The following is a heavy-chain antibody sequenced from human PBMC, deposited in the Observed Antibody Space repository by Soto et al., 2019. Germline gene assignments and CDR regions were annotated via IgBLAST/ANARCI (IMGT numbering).Heavy chain of an antibody. CDR2: VKHRPKNFGT. Sequence: EMQLVESGGGSVQPGGSLRLSCVASGFTFSDFYMDWVRQAPGKGLEWVARVKHRPKNFGTEYAASVTGRFIISRDDSQNSLFLQMNSLKAEDTAVYYCVGNALGWFVPWGQGTLVTVSS. D-gene: IGHD7-27*01. CDR1: GFTFSDFY. V-gene: IGHV3-72*01. J-gene: IGHJ5*02. CDR3: VGNALGWFVP.